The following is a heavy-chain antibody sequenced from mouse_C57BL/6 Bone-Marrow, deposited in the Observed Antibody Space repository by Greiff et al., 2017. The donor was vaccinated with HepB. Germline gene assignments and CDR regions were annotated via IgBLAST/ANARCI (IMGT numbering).Heavy chain of an antibody. CDR2: ISSGGSYT. CDR1: GFTFSSYG. CDR3: ARRGRGGYFDV. J-gene: IGHJ1*03. Sequence: EVQVVASGGDLVKPGGSLKLSCAASGFTFSSYGMSWVRQTPDKRLEWVATISSGGSYTYYPDSVKGRFTISRDNAKNTLYLQMSSLKSEDTAMYYCARRGRGGYFDVWGTGTTVTVSS. V-gene: IGHV5-6*01.